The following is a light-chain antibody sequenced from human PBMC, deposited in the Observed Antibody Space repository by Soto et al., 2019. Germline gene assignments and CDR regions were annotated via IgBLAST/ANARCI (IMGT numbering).Light chain of an antibody. CDR3: EQGLATPCT. CDR2: LGS. CDR1: QNLLHSNGYNY. V-gene: IGKV2-28*01. J-gene: IGKJ4*01. Sequence: EIVLTQSPLSLPVTPGEPASISCRSSQNLLHSNGYNYLNWYLQKPGQSPQLLIYLGSNRASGVTDRFSGSGSGTDFTLTINRVEAEDVGLYFCEQGLATPCTFGGGTKVEIK.